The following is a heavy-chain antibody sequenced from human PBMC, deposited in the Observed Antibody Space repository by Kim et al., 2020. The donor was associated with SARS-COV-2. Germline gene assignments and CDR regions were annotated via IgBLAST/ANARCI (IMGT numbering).Heavy chain of an antibody. CDR2: ET. V-gene: IGHV3-7*03. CDR3: ARLGSAYSFDA. D-gene: IGHD6-19*01. Sequence: ETFYVDSGNGRFTISRDNAKNSVYLQMNSLRADDTAVYYCARLGSAYSFDAWGQGTLVTVSS. J-gene: IGHJ4*02.